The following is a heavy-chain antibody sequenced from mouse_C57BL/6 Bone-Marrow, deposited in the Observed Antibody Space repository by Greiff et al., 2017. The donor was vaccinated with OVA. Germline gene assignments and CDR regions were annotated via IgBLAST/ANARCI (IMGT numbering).Heavy chain of an antibody. D-gene: IGHD1-1*01. CDR1: GFHIKDDY. CDR3: TRYYGSSYWYFDV. Sequence: EVQLQQSGAELVRPGASVKLSCTASGFHIKDDYMHWVKPRPEQGLEWIGWIDPENGDTAYSSKFQGKATITADTSSNTAYLQLSSLTSEDTAVYYCTRYYGSSYWYFDVWGTGTTVTVSS. CDR2: IDPENGDT. J-gene: IGHJ1*03. V-gene: IGHV14-4*01.